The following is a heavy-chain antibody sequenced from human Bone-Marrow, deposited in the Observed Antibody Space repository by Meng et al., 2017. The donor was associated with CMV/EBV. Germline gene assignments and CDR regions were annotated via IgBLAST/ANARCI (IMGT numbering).Heavy chain of an antibody. J-gene: IGHJ4*02. CDR2: ISSSSSYI. V-gene: IGHV3-21*01. CDR1: GFTFSSYS. CDR3: ARDASRAPYYFDY. Sequence: GESLKISCAASGFTFSSYSMNWVRQAPGKGLEWVSSISSSSSYIYYADSVKGRFTISRDNAKNSLYLQMNSLRAEDTAVYYCARDASRAPYYFDYWGQGTLVTVSS. D-gene: IGHD2-15*01.